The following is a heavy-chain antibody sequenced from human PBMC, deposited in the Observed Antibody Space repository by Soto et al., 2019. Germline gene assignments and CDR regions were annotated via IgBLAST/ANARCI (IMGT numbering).Heavy chain of an antibody. J-gene: IGHJ4*02. V-gene: IGHV4-59*01. D-gene: IGHD3-10*01. CDR3: ARRGIWFRELADSAYFDY. Sequence: SETLSLTCTVSGGSISSYYWSWIRQPPGKGLEWIGYIYYSGSTNYNPSLKSRVTISVDTSKNQFSLKLSSVTAADTAVYYCARRGIWFRELADSAYFDYWGQGTLVTVSS. CDR2: IYYSGST. CDR1: GGSISSYY.